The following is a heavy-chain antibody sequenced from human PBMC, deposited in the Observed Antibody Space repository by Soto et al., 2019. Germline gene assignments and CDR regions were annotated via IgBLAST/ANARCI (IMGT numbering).Heavy chain of an antibody. CDR3: ARSSGYSSSRFDY. CDR2: IYYSGST. V-gene: IGHV4-59*01. CDR1: GGSISSYY. D-gene: IGHD6-13*01. Sequence: SETLSLTCTVSGGSISSYYWSWIRQPPGKGLEWIGYIYYSGSTNYHPSLKSRVTISVDTSKNQFSLKLSSVTAADTAVYYCARSSGYSSSRFDYWGQGILVTVSS. J-gene: IGHJ4*02.